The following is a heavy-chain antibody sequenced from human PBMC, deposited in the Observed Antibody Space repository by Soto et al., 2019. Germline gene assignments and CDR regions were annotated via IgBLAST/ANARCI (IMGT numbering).Heavy chain of an antibody. CDR1: GFTFSYYG. J-gene: IGHJ4*02. Sequence: QVQLVESGGGVVQPGRSLRLSCAASGFTFSYYGMHWVRQAPGKGLEWVAVISYDGSNKYYADSVKGRFTISRDNSKNTLYLQMNSLRAEDTAVYYCAKDLRVGYSLGYWGQGTLVTVSS. CDR2: ISYDGSNK. D-gene: IGHD2-8*02. V-gene: IGHV3-30*18. CDR3: AKDLRVGYSLGY.